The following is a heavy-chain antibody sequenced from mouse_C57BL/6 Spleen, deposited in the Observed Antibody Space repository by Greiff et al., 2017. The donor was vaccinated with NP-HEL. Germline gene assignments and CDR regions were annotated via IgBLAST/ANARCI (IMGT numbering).Heavy chain of an antibody. D-gene: IGHD3-1*01. CDR1: GYSITSGYY. CDR2: ISYDGSN. Sequence: EVQLQESGPGLVKPSQSLSLTCSVTGYSITSGYYWNWIRQFPGNKLEWMGYISYDGSNNYNPSLKNRISITRDTSKNQFFLKLNSVTTEDTATYYCARDPIGNSYFDYWGQGTTLTVSS. J-gene: IGHJ2*01. V-gene: IGHV3-6*01. CDR3: ARDPIGNSYFDY.